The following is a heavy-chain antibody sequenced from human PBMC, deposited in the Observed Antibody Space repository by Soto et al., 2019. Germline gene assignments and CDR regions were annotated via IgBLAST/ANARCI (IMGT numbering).Heavy chain of an antibody. J-gene: IGHJ4*02. V-gene: IGHV1-3*01. CDR2: INAGNGNT. CDR3: VRESARVAFDVWGSYRYLEY. D-gene: IGHD3-16*02. CDR1: GYTFTSYA. Sequence: QVQLVQSGAEVKKPGASVKVSCKASGYTFTSYAMHWVRQAPGQRLEWMGWINAGNGNTKYSQKFQGRVTITRDTSASTAYMELSSLRSEDTAVYYWVRESARVAFDVWGSYRYLEYWGQGTLVTVSS.